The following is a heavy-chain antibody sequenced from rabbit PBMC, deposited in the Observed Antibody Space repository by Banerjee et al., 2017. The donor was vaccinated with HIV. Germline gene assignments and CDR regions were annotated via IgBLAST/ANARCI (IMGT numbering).Heavy chain of an antibody. Sequence: QEQLVEYGGDLVQPGASLTLTCTASGFDFSAYTFMCWVRQAPGKGLEWIGYIDPVFGSAYYASWVNGRFSISRENAQNTVFLQMTSLTAADTATYFCARDGAGGSYFALWGQGTLVTVS. V-gene: IGHV1S47*01. CDR1: GFDFSAYT. CDR2: IDPVFGSA. J-gene: IGHJ4*01. CDR3: ARDGAGGSYFAL. D-gene: IGHD8-1*01.